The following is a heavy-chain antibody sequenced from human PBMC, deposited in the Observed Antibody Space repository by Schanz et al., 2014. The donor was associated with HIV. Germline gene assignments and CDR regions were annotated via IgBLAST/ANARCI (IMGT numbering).Heavy chain of an antibody. Sequence: QAQLVEFGGGVVQPGTSLRLSCEGSGFSFSDYGMHWVRQAPDKGLEWVAGTSYDGRNKYYADSVKGRFSISRDNFKSTVVLQRDNVRVDETDLYFCAKEYVSGWGRQLYPMDVWGQGTAVIVSS. CDR1: GFSFSDYG. CDR2: TSYDGRNK. J-gene: IGHJ6*02. D-gene: IGHD6-19*01. CDR3: AKEYVSGWGRQLYPMDV. V-gene: IGHV3-33*03.